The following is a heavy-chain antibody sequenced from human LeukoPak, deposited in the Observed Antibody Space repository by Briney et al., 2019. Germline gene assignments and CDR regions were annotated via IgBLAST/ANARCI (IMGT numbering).Heavy chain of an antibody. CDR1: GFTFSDYY. J-gene: IGHJ4*02. CDR3: ARDSSGWSVDY. CDR2: ISSTSSYI. D-gene: IGHD6-19*01. Sequence: PGGSLRLSCAASGFTFSDYYMSWIRQAPGKGLEWVSFISSTSSYIKYADSVKGRFTISRDNAKKSLYLQMNSLRAEDTAVYYCARDSSGWSVDYWGQGTLVTVSS. V-gene: IGHV3-11*05.